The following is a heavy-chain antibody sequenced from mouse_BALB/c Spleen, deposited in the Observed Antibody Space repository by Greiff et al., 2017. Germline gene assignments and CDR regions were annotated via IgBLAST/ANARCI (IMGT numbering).Heavy chain of an antibody. CDR3: ARDVAAMDY. D-gene: IGHD1-1*01. V-gene: IGHV1-12*01. Sequence: QVQLQQPGAELVKPGASVKMSCKASGYTFTSYNMHWVKQTPGQGLEWIGAIYPGNGDTSYNQKFKGKATLTADKSSSTAYMQLSSLTSEDSAVYYCARDVAAMDYWGQGTSVTVSS. J-gene: IGHJ4*01. CDR2: IYPGNGDT. CDR1: GYTFTSYN.